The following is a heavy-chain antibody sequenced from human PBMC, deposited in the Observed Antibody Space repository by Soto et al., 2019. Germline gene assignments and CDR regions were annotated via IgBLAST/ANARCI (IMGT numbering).Heavy chain of an antibody. J-gene: IGHJ5*02. CDR3: VRRVASGHRSWFDP. V-gene: IGHV1-8*02. CDR1: EDTFTHYD. CDR2: MNPNTGNI. D-gene: IGHD2-21*01. Sequence: QVELVQSGAEVKKPGASVKVSCQASEDTFTHYDINWVRQATGQGLDWMGWMNPNTGNIDYAPKFQGRLTMTRDTSTRTVYMELSSLRSDDTAVYYCVRRVASGHRSWFDPWGQGTLVTVSS.